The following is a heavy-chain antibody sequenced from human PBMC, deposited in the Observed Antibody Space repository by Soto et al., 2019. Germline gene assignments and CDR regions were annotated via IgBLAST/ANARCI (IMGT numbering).Heavy chain of an antibody. CDR3: ARVASDYINSVHH. D-gene: IGHD4-4*01. J-gene: IGHJ5*02. CDR1: GFTFNAYA. CDR2: IGGSGGNR. V-gene: IGHV3-23*01. Sequence: EVQLLESGGGLVQPGGSLRLSCAASGFTFNAYAMTWVRQAPGKGLEWVSAIGGSGGNRYYAASVKGRFTISRDNSKHTLDLQMSRLRVEDTAVYYCARVASDYINSVHHWGQGILVTVSS.